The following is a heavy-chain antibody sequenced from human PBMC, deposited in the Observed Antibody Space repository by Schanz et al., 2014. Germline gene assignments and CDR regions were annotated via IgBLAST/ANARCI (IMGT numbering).Heavy chain of an antibody. Sequence: QVQLVESGGGVVQPGRSLRLSCVASGSTFSSYDVFWVRQAPGKGLEWVAILWHDGSKKYYADSVKGRFTVSRDNSKNTLYLQLNSLRAEDTAVYYCAKDRSWDYDSSGYFDYWGQGTLVTVSS. CDR2: LWHDGSKK. D-gene: IGHD3-22*01. CDR3: AKDRSWDYDSSGYFDY. CDR1: GSTFSSYD. J-gene: IGHJ4*02. V-gene: IGHV3-33*06.